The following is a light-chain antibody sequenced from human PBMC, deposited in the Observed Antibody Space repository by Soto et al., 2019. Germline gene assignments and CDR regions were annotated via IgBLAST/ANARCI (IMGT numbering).Light chain of an antibody. Sequence: SYELTQPPSVSVAPGKTARITCGGNKIGSKRVHWYQQKPGQAPVLVIYYDSDRPSGIPERFSGSNSGNTATLTISRVEAGDEADYYCQVWDSSSDHPGVFGGGTKLTVL. CDR3: QVWDSSSDHPGV. J-gene: IGLJ2*01. CDR2: YDS. CDR1: KIGSKR. V-gene: IGLV3-21*04.